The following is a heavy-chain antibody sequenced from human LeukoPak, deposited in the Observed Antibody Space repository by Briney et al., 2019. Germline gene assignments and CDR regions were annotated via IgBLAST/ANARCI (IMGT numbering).Heavy chain of an antibody. Sequence: GESLKISCKGSGYSFTSYWIGWVRQMPGKGLEWMGIIYPGDSDTRYSPSFQGQVTISADKSISTAYLQWSSLKASDTAMYYCARLAAADYYYYYMDVWGKGTTVTVSS. D-gene: IGHD6-13*01. CDR3: ARLAAADYYYYYMDV. J-gene: IGHJ6*03. V-gene: IGHV5-51*01. CDR1: GYSFTSYW. CDR2: IYPGDSDT.